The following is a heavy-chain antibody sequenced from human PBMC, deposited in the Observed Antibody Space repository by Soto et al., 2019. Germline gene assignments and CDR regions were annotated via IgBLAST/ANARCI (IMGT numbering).Heavy chain of an antibody. CDR3: ARRVSRGDYDLFDY. D-gene: IGHD4-17*01. CDR1: GGSISSSSYY. CDR2: IYYSGST. V-gene: IGHV4-39*01. J-gene: IGHJ4*02. Sequence: SETLSLTCTVSGGSISSSSYYWGWIRQPPGKGLEWIGSIYYSGSTYYNPSLKSRVTISVDTSKNQFSLKLSSVTAADTAVYYCARRVSRGDYDLFDYWGQGTLVTVSS.